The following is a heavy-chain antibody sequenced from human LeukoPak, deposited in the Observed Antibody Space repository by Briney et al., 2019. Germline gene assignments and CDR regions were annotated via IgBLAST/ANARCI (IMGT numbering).Heavy chain of an antibody. Sequence: SGTLSLTCTVSGGSISSSSYYWGWIRQPPGKGLEWIGSIYYSGSTYYNPSLKSRVTISVDTSKNQFSLKLSSVTAADTAVYYCARGYSYGGWWADYWGQGTLVTVSS. CDR2: IYYSGST. D-gene: IGHD5-18*01. V-gene: IGHV4-39*07. CDR1: GGSISSSSYY. CDR3: ARGYSYGGWWADY. J-gene: IGHJ4*02.